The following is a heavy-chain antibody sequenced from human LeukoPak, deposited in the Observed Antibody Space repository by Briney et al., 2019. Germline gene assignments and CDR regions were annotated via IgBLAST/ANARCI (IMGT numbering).Heavy chain of an antibody. CDR2: INHSGGT. D-gene: IGHD2-2*01. Sequence: PSETLSLTCAVYGGSFSGYYWSWIRQPPGKGLEWIGEINHSGGTNYNPSLKSRVTISVDTSKNQFSLKLSSVTAADTAVYYCARDLRPAGFDYWGQGTLVTVSS. CDR3: ARDLRPAGFDY. V-gene: IGHV4-34*01. CDR1: GGSFSGYY. J-gene: IGHJ4*02.